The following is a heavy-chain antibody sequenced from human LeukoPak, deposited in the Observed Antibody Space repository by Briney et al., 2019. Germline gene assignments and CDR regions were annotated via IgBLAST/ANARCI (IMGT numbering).Heavy chain of an antibody. CDR1: GGSFSGYY. CDR3: ARGHRVVAATAFDY. V-gene: IGHV4-34*01. D-gene: IGHD2-15*01. J-gene: IGHJ4*02. CDR2: INRSGST. Sequence: PSETLSLTCAVYGGSFSGYYWSWIRQPPGKGLEWIGEINRSGSTNYNPSLKSRVTISVDTSKNQFSLKLSSVTAADTAVYYCARGHRVVAATAFDYWGQGTLVTVSS.